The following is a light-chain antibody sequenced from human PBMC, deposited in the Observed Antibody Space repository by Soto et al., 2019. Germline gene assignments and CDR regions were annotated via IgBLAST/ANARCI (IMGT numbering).Light chain of an antibody. CDR3: SSYTSDSSYV. CDR1: SCDVVVYDY. J-gene: IGLJ1*01. CDR2: AVS. V-gene: IGLV2-14*01. Sequence: QSALPQPASVSGSAGQSITIFCSGTSCDVVVYDYVSWYQQHPGKAPHLMIYAVSNRPSGVSNGFSASTSGYTASLIISGLQADNEADYDCSSYTSDSSYVVGSGTMVTVL.